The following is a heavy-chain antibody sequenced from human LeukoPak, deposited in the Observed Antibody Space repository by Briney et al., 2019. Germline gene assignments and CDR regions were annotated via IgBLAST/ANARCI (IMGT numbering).Heavy chain of an antibody. J-gene: IGHJ3*02. Sequence: GASVKVSCKASGGTFSSYAISWVRQAPGQGLECMGGIIPIFGTANYAQKFQGRVTITADKSTSTAYMELSSLTSEDTAVYYCARDTGIAVAGPYDAFDIWGQGTMVTVSS. CDR3: ARDTGIAVAGPYDAFDI. CDR2: IIPIFGTA. V-gene: IGHV1-69*06. CDR1: GGTFSSYA. D-gene: IGHD6-19*01.